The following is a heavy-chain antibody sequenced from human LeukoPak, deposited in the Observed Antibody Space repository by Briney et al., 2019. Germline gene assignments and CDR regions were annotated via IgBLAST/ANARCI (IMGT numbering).Heavy chain of an antibody. CDR3: ARESRDGYYYGDY. D-gene: IGHD5-24*01. J-gene: IGHJ4*02. CDR2: IYSGGST. V-gene: IGHV3-53*01. CDR1: GFTVSSNY. Sequence: GGSLRLSCAASGFTVSSNYMSWVRQAPGKGLEWVSVIYSGGSTYYADSVKGRFTISRDNSKNTLYLQMNSLRAEDTAVYYCARESRDGYYYGDYWGQGTLVTVSS.